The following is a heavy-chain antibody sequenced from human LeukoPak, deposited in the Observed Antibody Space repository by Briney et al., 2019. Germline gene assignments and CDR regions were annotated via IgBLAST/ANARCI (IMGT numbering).Heavy chain of an antibody. V-gene: IGHV3-23*01. CDR1: GFSFSSYL. Sequence: PGGSLRLSCAASGFSFSSYLMSWVRQAPGKGQEWVSTISGNGGGTYYADSVKGRFTISRDNTKNTLYLQMNSRRAEDRALYYCARRLCSGGSCSSFDYWGQGTLVTVSS. D-gene: IGHD2-15*01. CDR2: ISGNGGGT. CDR3: ARRLCSGGSCSSFDY. J-gene: IGHJ4*02.